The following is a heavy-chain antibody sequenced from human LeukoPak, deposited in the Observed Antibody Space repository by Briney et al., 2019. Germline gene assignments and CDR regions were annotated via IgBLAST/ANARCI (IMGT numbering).Heavy chain of an antibody. CDR3: ARPAGYARAFDI. J-gene: IGHJ3*02. D-gene: IGHD2-2*01. CDR1: GGSISSYY. CDR2: IYYSGST. Sequence: PSETLSLTCTVSGGSISSYYWSWIRQPPGKGLEWIGYIYYSGSTNYNPSLKSRVTISVDTSKNQFSLKLSSVTAADTAVYYCARPAGYARAFDIWGQGTMVTVSS. V-gene: IGHV4-59*01.